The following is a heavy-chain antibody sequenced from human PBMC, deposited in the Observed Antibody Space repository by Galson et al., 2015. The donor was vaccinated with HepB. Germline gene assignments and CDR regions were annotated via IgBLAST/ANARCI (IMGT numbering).Heavy chain of an antibody. D-gene: IGHD3-16*02. Sequence: SVKVSCKASGYTFTGYYMHWVRQAPGQGLEWMGWINPNSGDTNYAQNFQGRVTMTSDTSITTAYMELRGLRSDDTAVYYCARGVGVGGSFRLDDWGQGTLVTVSS. CDR3: ARGVGVGGSFRLDD. CDR2: INPNSGDT. V-gene: IGHV1-2*02. CDR1: GYTFTGYY. J-gene: IGHJ4*02.